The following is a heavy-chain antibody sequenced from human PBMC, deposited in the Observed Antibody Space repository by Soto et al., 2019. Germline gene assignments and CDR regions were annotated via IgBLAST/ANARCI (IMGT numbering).Heavy chain of an antibody. Sequence: QITVKESGPTLVKPSQTLTLTCAFSGFSLSTSGVGVGWVRQPQGKAPERLALIYWDDDKRYRPSLKSRLSISKDASKDQVVFTMTNMDPVGTAIYFCVHQDWSNNNDYFDLWGRGTLVTVSS. D-gene: IGHD1-1*01. CDR3: VHQDWSNNNDYFDL. V-gene: IGHV2-5*02. J-gene: IGHJ2*01. CDR2: IYWDDDK. CDR1: GFSLSTSGVG.